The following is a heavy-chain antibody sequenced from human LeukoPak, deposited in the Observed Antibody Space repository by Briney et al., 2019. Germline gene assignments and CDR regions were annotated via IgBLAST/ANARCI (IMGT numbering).Heavy chain of an antibody. Sequence: GGSLRLSCAASGVSFNNYGMYWVRQAPGKGLEWVAFIRYDGNNKYFANSVKGRFSISRDNSKNMLFLQMNSLRVEDKAVYFCAKAGCVGDSFPFFDFWGQGALVTVSS. D-gene: IGHD2-21*01. J-gene: IGHJ4*02. CDR2: IRYDGNNK. CDR1: GVSFNNYG. CDR3: AKAGCVGDSFPFFDF. V-gene: IGHV3-30*02.